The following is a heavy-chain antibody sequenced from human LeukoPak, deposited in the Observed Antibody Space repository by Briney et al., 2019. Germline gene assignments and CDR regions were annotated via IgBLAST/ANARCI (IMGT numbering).Heavy chain of an antibody. CDR2: INPNSGGT. V-gene: IGHV1-2*06. CDR1: GYTFTGYY. CDR3: ARGVVGGGDFDY. D-gene: IGHD1-26*01. J-gene: IGHJ4*02. Sequence: ASVKVSCKASGYTFTGYYMHWVRQAPGQGLEWLGRINPNSGGTNYAQKIQGRVTMTRDTSISTAYMELSRLRSDDTAVYDCARGVVGGGDFDYWGQGTLVTVSS.